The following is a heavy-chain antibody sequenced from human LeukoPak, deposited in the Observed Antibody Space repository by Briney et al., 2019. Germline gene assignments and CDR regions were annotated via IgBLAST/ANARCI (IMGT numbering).Heavy chain of an antibody. Sequence: GGSLRLSCTASGFTFGDYAMSWVRQAPGKGLEWVGFIRSKAYGGTTEYAASVKGRFTISRGDSKSIAYLQMNSLKTEDTAVYYCTRDRYDILTGYSFDYWGQGTLVTVSS. CDR2: IRSKAYGGTT. J-gene: IGHJ4*02. V-gene: IGHV3-49*04. D-gene: IGHD3-9*01. CDR1: GFTFGDYA. CDR3: TRDRYDILTGYSFDY.